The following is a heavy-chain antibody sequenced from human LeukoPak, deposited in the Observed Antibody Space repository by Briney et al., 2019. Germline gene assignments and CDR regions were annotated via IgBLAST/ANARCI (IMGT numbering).Heavy chain of an antibody. V-gene: IGHV4-34*01. Sequence: SETLSLTCAVYGGSFSGCYWSWIRQPPGKGLEWIGEINHSGSTNYNPSLKSRVTISVDTSKNQFSLKLSSVTAADTAVYYCAGAEYCSGGSCYSGMDVWGQGTTVTVSS. CDR3: AGAEYCSGGSCYSGMDV. D-gene: IGHD2-15*01. CDR1: GGSFSGCY. CDR2: INHSGST. J-gene: IGHJ6*02.